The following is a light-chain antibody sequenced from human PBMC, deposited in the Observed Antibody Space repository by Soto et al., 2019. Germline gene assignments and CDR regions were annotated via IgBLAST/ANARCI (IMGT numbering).Light chain of an antibody. CDR3: QQSYSDPWT. Sequence: DIQMIQSPSSLSASVGDRVIITCRASQSISIYLNWYQHKPGKAPKLLIYAASSLQGGVPSRFSGSGSGTDFTLTISSLQPEDFATYYCQQSYSDPWTFGQGTKVEI. CDR1: QSISIY. CDR2: AAS. V-gene: IGKV1-39*01. J-gene: IGKJ1*01.